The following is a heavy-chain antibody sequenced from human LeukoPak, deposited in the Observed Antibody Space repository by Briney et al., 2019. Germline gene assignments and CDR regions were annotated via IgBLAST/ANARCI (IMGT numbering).Heavy chain of an antibody. Sequence: GGSLRLSCAASGFTFSNYVMSWVRQAPGKGLECVSVISGSGGNTYYADSVKGRFTISRDNSKNTLYLQMNSLRAEDTAVYYCARVRGWYGLDYFDYWGQGTLVTVSS. J-gene: IGHJ4*02. CDR3: ARVRGWYGLDYFDY. D-gene: IGHD6-19*01. CDR2: ISGSGGNT. CDR1: GFTFSNYV. V-gene: IGHV3-23*01.